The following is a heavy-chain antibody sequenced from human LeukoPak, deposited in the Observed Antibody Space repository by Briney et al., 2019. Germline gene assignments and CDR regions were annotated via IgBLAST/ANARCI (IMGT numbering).Heavy chain of an antibody. CDR2: IYSGGST. CDR3: ARCGRRNSSGWYYPF. V-gene: IGHV3-66*01. D-gene: IGHD6-19*01. CDR1: GFTVSSNY. Sequence: GGSLRLSCAASGFTVSSNYMSWVRQAPGKGLEWVSVIYSGGSTYYADSVKGRFTISRDNSKNTLYLQMNSLRAEDTAVYYCARCGRRNSSGWYYPFWGQGTLVTVSS. J-gene: IGHJ4*02.